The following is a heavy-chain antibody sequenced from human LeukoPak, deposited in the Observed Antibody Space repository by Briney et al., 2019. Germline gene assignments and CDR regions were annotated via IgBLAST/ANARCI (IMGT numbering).Heavy chain of an antibody. V-gene: IGHV4-4*07. CDR3: ARDVSFEQLGNWFDP. D-gene: IGHD6-13*01. J-gene: IGHJ5*02. CDR2: IYTSGST. CDR1: GGSIRSYY. Sequence: SETLSLTCTVSGGSIRSYYWSWIRQPAGKGLEWIGRIYTSGSTNYNPSLKSRVTMSVDTSKNQFSLKLSSVTAADTAVYYCARDVSFEQLGNWFDPWGQGTLVTVSS.